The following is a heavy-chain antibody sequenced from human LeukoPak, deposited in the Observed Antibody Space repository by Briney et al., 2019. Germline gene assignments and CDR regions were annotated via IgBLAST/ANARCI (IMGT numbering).Heavy chain of an antibody. CDR1: GFTFSSYS. D-gene: IGHD2-2*01. Sequence: PGGSLRHSCAASGFTFSSYSMNWVRQAPGKGLEWVSSISSSSSYIYYADSVKGRFTISRDNAKNSLYLQMNSLRAEDTAVYYCARVSYCSSTGCFDYWGQGTLVTVSS. CDR2: ISSSSSYI. CDR3: ARVSYCSSTGCFDY. V-gene: IGHV3-21*01. J-gene: IGHJ4*02.